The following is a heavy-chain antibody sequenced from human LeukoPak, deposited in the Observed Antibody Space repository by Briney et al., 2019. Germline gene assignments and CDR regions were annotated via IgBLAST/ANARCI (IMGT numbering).Heavy chain of an antibody. V-gene: IGHV4-38-2*02. D-gene: IGHD1/OR15-1a*01. Sequence: KPSETLSLTCTVSGDSISSGNYWGWIRQPPGKGLEWIGSIFHTGSTYYNLSLKSRVTISVDTSKNQFSLRLSSVTAADTAVYYCARRSITGTTSLDYWGQGTLVTVSS. CDR3: ARRSITGTTSLDY. CDR1: GDSISSGNY. J-gene: IGHJ4*02. CDR2: IFHTGST.